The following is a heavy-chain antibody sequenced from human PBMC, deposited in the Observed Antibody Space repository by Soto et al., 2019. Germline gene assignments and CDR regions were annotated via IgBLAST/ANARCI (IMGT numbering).Heavy chain of an antibody. J-gene: IGHJ4*01. Sequence: GGSLRLSCAASGFTFSFYWMYWVRQAPGKGLEWVSHMKSNGRCTCYADSVKGRFTISRDNAKNSLYLEMNSLSAEDTAVYYCARVFRYGSIYRMDFWGQGTLVTVSS. V-gene: IGHV3-74*01. D-gene: IGHD6-13*01. CDR1: GFTFSFYW. CDR2: MKSNGRCT. CDR3: ARVFRYGSIYRMDF.